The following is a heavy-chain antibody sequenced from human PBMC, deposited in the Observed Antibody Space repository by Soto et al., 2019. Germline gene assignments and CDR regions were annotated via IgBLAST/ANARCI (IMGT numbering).Heavy chain of an antibody. CDR3: VARVSAHVDF. CDR1: GFTFRFHG. D-gene: IGHD2-8*01. J-gene: IGHJ4*02. Sequence: PGGSLRLSCSASGFTFRFHGMSWVRQAPGRGPGWISTINANAVTTHYADSVKGWFIISXXXXXXTXEXHMXXLGAEDMATYYCVARVSAHVDFWGQGTLVTVSS. V-gene: IGHV3-23*01. CDR2: INANAVTT.